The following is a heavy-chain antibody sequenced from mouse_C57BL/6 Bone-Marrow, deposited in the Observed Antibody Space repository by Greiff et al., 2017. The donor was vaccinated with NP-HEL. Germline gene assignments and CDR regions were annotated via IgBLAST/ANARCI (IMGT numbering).Heavy chain of an antibody. D-gene: IGHD2-13*01. Sequence: QVQLQQSGAELVRPGTSVKVSCKASGYAFTNYLIEWVKQRPGQGLEWIGVINPGSGGTNYNEKFKGKATLTADKSSSTAYMQLSSLTSEDSAVYFCARYGDHQYYYAMDYWGQGTSVTVSS. CDR2: INPGSGGT. CDR3: ARYGDHQYYYAMDY. J-gene: IGHJ4*01. CDR1: GYAFTNYL. V-gene: IGHV1-54*01.